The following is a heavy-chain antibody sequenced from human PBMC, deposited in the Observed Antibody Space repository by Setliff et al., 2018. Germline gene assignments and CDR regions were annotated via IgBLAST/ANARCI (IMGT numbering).Heavy chain of an antibody. CDR3: ARELVATWRGYSSSSPRYYFDN. CDR2: IFTRGST. Sequence: LSLTCTVSSGSINSYYWNWIRQPAGKALEWIGHIFTRGSTNYNPSLKSRVTISLDTSKNQFSLKLSSVTAADTAVYYCARELVATWRGYSSSSPRYYFDNWGQGTLVTVSS. D-gene: IGHD6-6*01. J-gene: IGHJ4*02. CDR1: SGSINSYY. V-gene: IGHV4-4*07.